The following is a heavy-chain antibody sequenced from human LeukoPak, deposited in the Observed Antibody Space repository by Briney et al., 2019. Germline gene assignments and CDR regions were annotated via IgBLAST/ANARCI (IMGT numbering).Heavy chain of an antibody. V-gene: IGHV1-69*05. CDR3: ARDRRDGYTSFDY. CDR1: GGTFSSYA. CDR2: IIPIFGTA. D-gene: IGHD5-24*01. J-gene: IGHJ4*02. Sequence: SVKVSXKASGGTFSSYAISWVRQAPGQGLEWMGRIIPIFGTANYAQKFQGRVTITTDESTSTAYMELSSLRSEDTAVYYCARDRRDGYTSFDYWGQGTLVTVSP.